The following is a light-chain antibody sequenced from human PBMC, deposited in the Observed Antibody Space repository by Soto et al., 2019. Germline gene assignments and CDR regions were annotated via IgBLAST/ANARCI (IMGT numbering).Light chain of an antibody. CDR1: QSPSRW. V-gene: IGKV1-5*03. CDR2: ETS. Sequence: DIQMTQSPSTLSASIGDRVTITCRASQSPSRWLARYQQKPGKVPKLLIYETSYLESGVPSRFSASGSGTEFTLTISTLQPDDFATYSCQQYYSFPLTFGGGTKVEIK. CDR3: QQYYSFPLT. J-gene: IGKJ4*01.